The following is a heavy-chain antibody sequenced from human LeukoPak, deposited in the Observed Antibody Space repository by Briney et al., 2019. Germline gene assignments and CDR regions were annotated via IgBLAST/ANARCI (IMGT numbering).Heavy chain of an antibody. CDR2: IKQDGGEQ. CDR1: GFTFSNYW. V-gene: IGHV3-7*01. CDR3: ARRRCSSTSCFFDY. J-gene: IGHJ4*02. Sequence: GGSLRLSCAASGFTFSNYWMTWFRQGPGKGLEWVANIKQDGGEQYFVDSVKGRFTISRDNAKNSLYLEMNSLRAEDTAVYYCARRRCSSTSCFFDYWGQGTLVTVSS. D-gene: IGHD2-2*01.